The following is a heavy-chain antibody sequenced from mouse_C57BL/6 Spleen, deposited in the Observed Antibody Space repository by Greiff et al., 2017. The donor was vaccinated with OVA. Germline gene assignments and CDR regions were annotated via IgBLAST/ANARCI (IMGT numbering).Heavy chain of an antibody. CDR3: TTPGSSYSWFAY. CDR2: IDPENGDT. J-gene: IGHJ3*01. D-gene: IGHD1-1*01. V-gene: IGHV14-4*01. CDR1: GFNIKDDY. Sequence: EVQLQQSGAELVRPGASVKLSCTASGFNIKDDYMHWVKQSPEQGLEWIGWIDPENGDTEYASKFQGKATITADTSSNTAYLQLSSLTSEDTAVYYCTTPGSSYSWFAYWGQGTLVTVSA.